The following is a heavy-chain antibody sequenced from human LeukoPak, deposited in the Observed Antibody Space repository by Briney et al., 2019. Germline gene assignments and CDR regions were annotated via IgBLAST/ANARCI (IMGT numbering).Heavy chain of an antibody. CDR1: GGTFSSYA. CDR2: IIPIFGTA. D-gene: IGHD6-13*01. V-gene: IGHV1-69*06. Sequence: GASVKVSCKASGGTFSSYAISWVRQAPGQGLEWMGGIIPIFGTANYAQKFRGRVTITADKSTRTAYMELSSLRSEDTAVYYCARGLPYIAAAGARPNWGQGTLVTVSS. CDR3: ARGLPYIAAAGARPN. J-gene: IGHJ4*02.